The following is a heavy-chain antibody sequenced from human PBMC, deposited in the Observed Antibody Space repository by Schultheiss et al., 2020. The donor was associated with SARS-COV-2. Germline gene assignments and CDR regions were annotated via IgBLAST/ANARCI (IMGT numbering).Heavy chain of an antibody. Sequence: GGSLRLSCAASGFTFSSYGMHWVRQAPGKGLEWVAVIWYDGSNKYYADSVKGRFTISRDNAQSSLYLQMNSLRAEDTALYYCARVGIGDFTNYDYWGQGTLVTVSS. J-gene: IGHJ4*02. CDR2: IWYDGSNK. CDR1: GFTFSSYG. V-gene: IGHV3-33*01. D-gene: IGHD4-11*01. CDR3: ARVGIGDFTNYDY.